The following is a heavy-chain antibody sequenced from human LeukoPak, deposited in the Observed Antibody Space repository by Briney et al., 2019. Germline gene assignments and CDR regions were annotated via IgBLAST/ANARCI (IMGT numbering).Heavy chain of an antibody. D-gene: IGHD3-10*01. Sequence: GGSLRLSCAASGFTFSSYGMSWVRQAPGKGLEWVSAISGSGGSTYYADSVKGRFTISRDNSKNTLYLQMNSLRAEDTAVYYCAKGGDYYGSGSYLSRYWGQGTLVTVSS. J-gene: IGHJ4*02. CDR2: ISGSGGST. CDR3: AKGGDYYGSGSYLSRY. V-gene: IGHV3-23*01. CDR1: GFTFSSYG.